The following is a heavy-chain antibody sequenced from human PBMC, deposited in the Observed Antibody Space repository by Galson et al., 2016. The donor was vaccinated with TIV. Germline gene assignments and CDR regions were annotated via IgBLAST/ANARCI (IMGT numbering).Heavy chain of an antibody. Sequence: SVKVSCKASGGTFSNYAFNWVRLDPGQGLEWMGGITPIFGTTKYAQEFQGRVTITADKSTNTADMELRSLRSEDTALYHCARAGREEYRSTSFKSYHDYYGMDVWGQGTTVVFSS. CDR2: ITPIFGTT. J-gene: IGHJ6*02. CDR3: ARAGREEYRSTSFKSYHDYYGMDV. CDR1: GGTFSNYA. D-gene: IGHD6-6*01. V-gene: IGHV1-69*06.